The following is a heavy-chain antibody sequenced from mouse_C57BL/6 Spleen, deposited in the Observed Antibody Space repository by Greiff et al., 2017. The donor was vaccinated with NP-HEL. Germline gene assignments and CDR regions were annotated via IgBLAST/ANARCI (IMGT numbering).Heavy chain of an antibody. J-gene: IGHJ4*01. Sequence: VKLMESGPGLVAPSQSLSITCTVSGFSLTSYAISWVRQPPGKGLEWLGVIWTGGGTNYNSALKSRLSISKDNSKSQVFLKMNSLQTDDTARYYCASYYDYSGYAMDYWGQGTSVTVSS. CDR2: IWTGGGT. D-gene: IGHD2-4*01. CDR3: ASYYDYSGYAMDY. V-gene: IGHV2-9-1*01. CDR1: GFSLTSYA.